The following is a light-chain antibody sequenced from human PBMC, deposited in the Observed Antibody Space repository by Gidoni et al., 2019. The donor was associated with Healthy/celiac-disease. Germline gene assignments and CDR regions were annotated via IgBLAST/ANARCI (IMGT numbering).Light chain of an antibody. J-gene: IGKJ1*01. CDR2: LGS. Sequence: DIVMTQSPLSLPVTPGAPASISCRSSQSLLHSNGYNYLDWYLQKPGQSPQLLIYLGSNRASGVPDRFSGSGSGTDFTLKISRVEAEDVGVYYCMQALHYRTFGQGTKVEIK. CDR3: MQALHYRT. V-gene: IGKV2-28*01. CDR1: QSLLHSNGYNY.